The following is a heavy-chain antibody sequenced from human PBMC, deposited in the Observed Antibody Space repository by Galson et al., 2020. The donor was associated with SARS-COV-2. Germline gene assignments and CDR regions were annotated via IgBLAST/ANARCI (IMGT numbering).Heavy chain of an antibody. D-gene: IGHD2-21*02. Sequence: SETLSLTCAVSGGSISSSFWWTWVRQPPGKGLEWIGEIYHSGNTHYNSSLTSRVSISVDTSKNQFSLKLTSVSAADTAVYYCARDYGGYSHFFDFWGQGTLVTVSS. CDR1: GGSISSSFW. J-gene: IGHJ4*02. CDR2: IYHSGNT. CDR3: ARDYGGYSHFFDF. V-gene: IGHV4-4*02.